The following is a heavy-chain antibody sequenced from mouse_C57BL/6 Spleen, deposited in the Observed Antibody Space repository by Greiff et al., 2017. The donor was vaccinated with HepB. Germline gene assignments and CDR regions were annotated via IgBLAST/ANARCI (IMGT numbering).Heavy chain of an antibody. CDR1: GYTFTSYW. CDR3: ARSRNWDWYFDV. CDR2: IHPNSGST. V-gene: IGHV1-64*01. J-gene: IGHJ1*03. D-gene: IGHD4-1*01. Sequence: QVQLQQPGAELVKPGASVKLSCKASGYTFTSYWMHWVKQRPGQGLEWIGMIHPNSGSTNYNEKFKSKATLTVDKSSSTAYMQLSSLTSEDSAVYDCARSRNWDWYFDVWGTGTTVTVSS.